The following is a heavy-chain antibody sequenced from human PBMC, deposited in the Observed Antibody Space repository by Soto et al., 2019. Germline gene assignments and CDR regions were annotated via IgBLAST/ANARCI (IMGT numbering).Heavy chain of an antibody. D-gene: IGHD3-22*01. Sequence: SETLSLTCTVSGGSISSGGYYWSWIRQHPGKGLEWIGYIYYSGSTYYNPSLKSRVTISVDTSKNQFSLKLSSVTAADTAVYYCAKDVLDRSGYLTVMDVWGKGTTVPVS. CDR2: IYYSGST. V-gene: IGHV4-31*03. CDR3: AKDVLDRSGYLTVMDV. J-gene: IGHJ6*04. CDR1: GGSISSGGYY.